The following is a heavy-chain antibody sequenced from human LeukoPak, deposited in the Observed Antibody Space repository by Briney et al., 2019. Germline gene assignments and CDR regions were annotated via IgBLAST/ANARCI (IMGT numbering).Heavy chain of an antibody. J-gene: IGHJ6*03. CDR2: IYYSGST. CDR3: ARDWARYYDFWSGYADYYYYYMDV. Sequence: SETLSLTCTVSGGSISSYYWSWIRQPPGKGLEWIGYIYYSGSTNYNPSLKSRVTISVDTSKNQFSLKLSSVTAADTAVYYCARDWARYYDFWSGYADYYYYYMDVWGKGTTVTVSS. V-gene: IGHV4-59*12. D-gene: IGHD3-3*01. CDR1: GGSISSYY.